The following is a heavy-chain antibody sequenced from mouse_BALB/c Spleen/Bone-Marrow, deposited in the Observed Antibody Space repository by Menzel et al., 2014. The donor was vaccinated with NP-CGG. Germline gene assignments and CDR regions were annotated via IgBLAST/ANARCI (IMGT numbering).Heavy chain of an antibody. CDR1: GFNIKDTY. Sequence: EVQLQQSGAELVKPGASVKLSCTASGFNIKDTYMHWVKQRPEQGLEWIGRIDPANGNTKYDPKFQGKATITADTSSNTAYLQLSSLTSEDTAVYYCATSYRYDRRFAYWGQGTLVTVSA. D-gene: IGHD2-14*01. J-gene: IGHJ3*01. V-gene: IGHV14-3*02. CDR2: IDPANGNT. CDR3: ATSYRYDRRFAY.